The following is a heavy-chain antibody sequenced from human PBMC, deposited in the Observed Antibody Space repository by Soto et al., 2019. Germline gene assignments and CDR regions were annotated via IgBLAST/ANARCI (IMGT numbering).Heavy chain of an antibody. Sequence: GASVKVSCKASGGTFSSNAISWVRQAPGQGLEWMGGIIPIFGTANYAQKFQGRVTITADESTSTAYMELSSLRSEDTAVYYCARPIVGATRYYYYYGMDVWGQGTTVTVSS. CDR1: GGTFSSNA. CDR2: IIPIFGTA. CDR3: ARPIVGATRYYYYYGMDV. V-gene: IGHV1-69*13. J-gene: IGHJ6*02. D-gene: IGHD1-26*01.